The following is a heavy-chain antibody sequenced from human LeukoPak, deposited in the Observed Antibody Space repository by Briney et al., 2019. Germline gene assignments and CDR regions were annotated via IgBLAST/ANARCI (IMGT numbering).Heavy chain of an antibody. V-gene: IGHV3-30*02. D-gene: IGHD3-3*01. J-gene: IGHJ4*02. CDR1: GFTFSSYG. Sequence: PGGSLRLSCAASGFTFSSYGMHGVRQAPGKGLEWVAFIRYDGSNKYYADSVKGRFTISRDNSKNTLYLQMNSLRAEDTAVYYCAKDRITIFGVATGYFDYWGQGTLVTVSS. CDR2: IRYDGSNK. CDR3: AKDRITIFGVATGYFDY.